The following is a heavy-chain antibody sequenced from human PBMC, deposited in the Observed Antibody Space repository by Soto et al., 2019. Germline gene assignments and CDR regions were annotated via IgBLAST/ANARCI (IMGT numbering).Heavy chain of an antibody. CDR1: GYSFSTDW. Sequence: GESLKICCKGSGYSFSTDWIGWVRQMPGKGLEWMGVIYPDDSDTRYSPPFQGQVTTSAYKSISTAYLQWSSLKASDTATYYCAWSTTWYNHFRYWGQGTLVTVSS. V-gene: IGHV5-51*01. CDR3: AWSTTWYNHFRY. J-gene: IGHJ4*02. D-gene: IGHD6-13*01. CDR2: IYPDDSDT.